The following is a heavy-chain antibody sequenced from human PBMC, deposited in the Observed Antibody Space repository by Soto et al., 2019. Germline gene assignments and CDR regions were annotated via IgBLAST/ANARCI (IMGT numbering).Heavy chain of an antibody. CDR3: ARDRPEYSNGWGVFGY. CDR2: TYYRSKWYQ. V-gene: IGHV6-1*01. D-gene: IGHD6-19*01. CDR1: GDSVSNNIAA. Sequence: QVQLQQSGPGLVKPSQTLSLTCAISGDSVSNNIAAWSWIRQSPSRGLEWLGRTYYRSKWYQDYTASVKSRITITPATSKTQFSLQLNSVTPEDTAVYYCARDRPEYSNGWGVFGYWGQGTLVTVPS. J-gene: IGHJ4*02.